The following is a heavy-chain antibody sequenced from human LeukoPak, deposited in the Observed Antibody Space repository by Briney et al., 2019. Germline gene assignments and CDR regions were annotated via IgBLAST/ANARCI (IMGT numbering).Heavy chain of an antibody. CDR2: IIPILGIA. V-gene: IGHV1-69*04. D-gene: IGHD2-2*01. J-gene: IGHJ6*02. Sequence: SVKVSCKASGGTFSSYAISWVRQAPGHGLEWMGRIIPILGIANYAQKFQGRVTITADKSTSTAYMELSSLRSEDTAVYYCARDAGYCSSTSCYEGYYYYGMDVWGQGTPVTVSS. CDR3: ARDAGYCSSTSCYEGYYYYGMDV. CDR1: GGTFSSYA.